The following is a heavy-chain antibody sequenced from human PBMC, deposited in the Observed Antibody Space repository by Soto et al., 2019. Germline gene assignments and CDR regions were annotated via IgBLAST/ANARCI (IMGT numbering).Heavy chain of an antibody. J-gene: IGHJ4*02. Sequence: GASVKVSCKASGGTFSSYTISCVRQAPGQGLEWMGRIIPIFGTANYAQKFQGRVTITADESTSTAYMELSSLRSEDTAVYYCAEGQDYYDSSGYLDYWGQGTLVTVSS. D-gene: IGHD3-22*01. CDR2: IIPIFGTA. CDR1: GGTFSSYT. V-gene: IGHV1-69*13. CDR3: AEGQDYYDSSGYLDY.